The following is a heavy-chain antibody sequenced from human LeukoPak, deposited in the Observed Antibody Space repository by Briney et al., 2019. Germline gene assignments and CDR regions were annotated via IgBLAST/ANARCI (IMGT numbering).Heavy chain of an antibody. D-gene: IGHD1-26*01. CDR2: IYSGGST. Sequence: GGSLRLSCAASGFTFSDYYMSWVRQAPGKGLEWVSVIYSGGSTDYADSVKGRFTISRDNSKNTLYLQMNILRAEDTAVYYCARVLYSGSYFFDYWGQGTLVTVSS. CDR3: ARVLYSGSYFFDY. V-gene: IGHV3-66*01. J-gene: IGHJ4*02. CDR1: GFTFSDYY.